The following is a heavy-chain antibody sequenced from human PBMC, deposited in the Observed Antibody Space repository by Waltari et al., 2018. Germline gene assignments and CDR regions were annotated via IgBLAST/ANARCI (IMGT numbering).Heavy chain of an antibody. D-gene: IGHD3-10*01. CDR2: ISGSGGST. CDR1: GFTFSSYA. J-gene: IGHJ4*02. Sequence: EVQLLESGGGLVQPGGSLRLSCAASGFTFSSYAMSWVRQAPGKGLEWVSAISGSGGSTYYADSVKGRFTISRDNSKNTLYLQMNSLRAEDTAVYYCAKIPLVWFRDRVLLFDYWGQGTLVTVSS. CDR3: AKIPLVWFRDRVLLFDY. V-gene: IGHV3-23*01.